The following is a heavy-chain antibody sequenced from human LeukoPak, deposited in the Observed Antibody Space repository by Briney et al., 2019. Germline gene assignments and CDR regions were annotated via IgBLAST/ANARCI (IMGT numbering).Heavy chain of an antibody. J-gene: IGHJ6*02. V-gene: IGHV3-74*03. D-gene: IGHD2-8*02. CDR1: GFSLSGHW. CDR2: ISPEGSGT. CDR3: TRVQAGRSGLMDV. Sequence: GGSLRLSCAASGFSLSGHWMHWVRQAPGKGLVWVSRISPEGSGTTCADSVKGRFTISRDTAKNTVYLQMNSLRDEDAAVYHCTRVQAGRSGLMDVWGRGTTVTVSS.